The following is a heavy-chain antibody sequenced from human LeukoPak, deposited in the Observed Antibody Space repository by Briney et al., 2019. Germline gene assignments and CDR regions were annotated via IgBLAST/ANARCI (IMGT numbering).Heavy chain of an antibody. CDR3: ARILYYDFWSGYSREYYYYMDV. V-gene: IGHV4-4*07. D-gene: IGHD3-3*01. J-gene: IGHJ6*03. CDR2: IYTSGST. Sequence: PSETLSLTCTVSGGSISSYYWSWIRQPAGKGLEWIGRIYTSGSTNYNPSLKSRVTMSVDTSKNQFSLKLSSVTAADTAVYYCARILYYDFWSGYSREYYYYMDVWGKGTTVTVSS. CDR1: GGSISSYY.